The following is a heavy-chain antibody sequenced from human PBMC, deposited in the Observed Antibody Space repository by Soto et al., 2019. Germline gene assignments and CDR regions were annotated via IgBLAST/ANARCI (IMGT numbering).Heavy chain of an antibody. J-gene: IGHJ4*02. CDR1: GFTFSSYA. CDR3: AKFGMATTKRSPPYYIDY. CDR2: ISGSGGGT. Sequence: GGSLRLSCAASGFTFSSYAMSWVRQAPGKGLEWVSSISGSGGGTYYADSVKGRFTSSRDNSKNTLYLQMNSLRAEDTAVYYCAKFGMATTKRSPPYYIDYWGQGALVTVSS. D-gene: IGHD1-1*01. V-gene: IGHV3-23*01.